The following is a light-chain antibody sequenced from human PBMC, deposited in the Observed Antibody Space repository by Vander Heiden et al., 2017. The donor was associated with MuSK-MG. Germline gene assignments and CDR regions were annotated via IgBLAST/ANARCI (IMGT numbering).Light chain of an antibody. CDR2: SAS. CDR3: QQRSNWPRT. Sequence: EIVLTQSPATLSLSPGQRATLPGRASQSISSSLAWYQQRPGQAPRLLIYSASNRATGIPARFSGSGSGADFTLTISSLEPEDFAVYYCQQRSNWPRTFGQGTKVEIK. CDR1: QSISSS. V-gene: IGKV3-11*01. J-gene: IGKJ1*01.